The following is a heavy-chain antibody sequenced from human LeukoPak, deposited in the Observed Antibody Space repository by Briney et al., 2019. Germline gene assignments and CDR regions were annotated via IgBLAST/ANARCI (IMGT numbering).Heavy chain of an antibody. J-gene: IGHJ4*02. CDR3: ATYNVTY. Sequence: ASVNVSCKASGYTFTGYYLHWVRQAPGQGLEWMGRINPNNGDTNYAQKFQGRVTMTRDTSISTAYMELTRPRSDDTAVYYCATYNVTYWGQGTLVTVSS. CDR1: GYTFTGYY. D-gene: IGHD5-24*01. CDR2: INPNNGDT. V-gene: IGHV1-2*06.